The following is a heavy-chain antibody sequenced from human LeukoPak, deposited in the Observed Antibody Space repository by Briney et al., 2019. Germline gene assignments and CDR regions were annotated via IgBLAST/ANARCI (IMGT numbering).Heavy chain of an antibody. CDR3: ARADYYGSRVYFDY. CDR1: GGSISSSSYY. Sequence: SETLSLTCTVSGGSISSSSYYWAWIRQPPGKGLEWIGSIYYSGSTYYNPSLRSRVTISVDTSKNQFSLKLSSVTAADTAVYYCARADYYGSRVYFDYWGQGTLVTVSS. D-gene: IGHD3-10*01. V-gene: IGHV4-39*07. J-gene: IGHJ4*02. CDR2: IYYSGST.